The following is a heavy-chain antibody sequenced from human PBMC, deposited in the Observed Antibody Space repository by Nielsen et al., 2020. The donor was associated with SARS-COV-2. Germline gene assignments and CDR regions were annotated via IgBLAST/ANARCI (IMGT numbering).Heavy chain of an antibody. Sequence: GGSLRLSCAASGFTFSSYAMHWVRQAPGKGLEWVAVISYDGSNKYYADSVKGRFTISRDNAKNSLHLQMNSLRAEDTALYYCAQGDYYDSSGYSYWGQGTLVTVSS. CDR2: ISYDGSNK. J-gene: IGHJ4*02. D-gene: IGHD3-22*01. V-gene: IGHV3-30-3*01. CDR3: AQGDYYDSSGYSY. CDR1: GFTFSSYA.